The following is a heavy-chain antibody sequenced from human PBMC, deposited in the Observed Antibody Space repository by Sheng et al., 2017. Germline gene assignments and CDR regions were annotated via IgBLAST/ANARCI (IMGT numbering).Heavy chain of an antibody. Sequence: QMQLVQSGGEVKEPGASVKVSCKASGYNFSKYGIFWVRQAPGQGLEWMGWVRVSNSDTNFAQKFQGRVTMTKDTVSNTAYMELRSLRADDTAVYFCATEGGPAAGDAFDVWGQGTRVTVS. D-gene: IGHD6-13*01. V-gene: IGHV1-18*01. CDR3: ATEGGPAAGDAFDV. J-gene: IGHJ3*01. CDR1: GYNFSKYG. CDR2: VRVSNSDT.